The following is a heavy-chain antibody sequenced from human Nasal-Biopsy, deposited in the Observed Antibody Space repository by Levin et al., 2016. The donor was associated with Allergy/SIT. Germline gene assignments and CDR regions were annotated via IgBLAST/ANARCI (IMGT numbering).Heavy chain of an antibody. J-gene: IGHJ3*02. V-gene: IGHV4-31*03. CDR1: GASISSGDYY. CDR2: MYGTVTT. Sequence: SETLSLTCTVSGASISSGDYYYLWIRQHPEKGLEWLAYMYGTVTTYYNPSLKSRLSISGDTSKNQFSLKLTSVTAADTAVYYCARDTLVRRAFDIWGQGTMVAVSS. CDR3: ARDTLVRRAFDI.